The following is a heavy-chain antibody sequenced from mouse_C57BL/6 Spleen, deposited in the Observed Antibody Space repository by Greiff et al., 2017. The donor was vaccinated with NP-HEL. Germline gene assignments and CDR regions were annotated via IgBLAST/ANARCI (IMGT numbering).Heavy chain of an antibody. CDR3: ARWINSPDY. D-gene: IGHD1-3*01. CDR2: IYPGDGDT. J-gene: IGHJ2*01. Sequence: VQLQQSGPELVKPGASVKISCKASGYAFSSSWMNWVKQRPGKGLEWIGRIYPGDGDTNYNGKFKGKATLTADKSSSTAYMQLSRLTSEDSAVYFCARWINSPDYWGQGTTLTVSS. CDR1: GYAFSSSW. V-gene: IGHV1-82*01.